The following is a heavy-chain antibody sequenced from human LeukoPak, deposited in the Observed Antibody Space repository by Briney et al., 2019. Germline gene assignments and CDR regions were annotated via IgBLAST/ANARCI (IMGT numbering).Heavy chain of an antibody. D-gene: IGHD2-2*01. CDR2: ISTSSRYI. CDR3: ARADCSSSTCYLRRSWFDP. J-gene: IGHJ5*02. Sequence: GGSLRLSCAASGFTLSYFDMNWVRQAPGKGLEWVSAISTSSRYIYYKDSVRGRFTISRDDAKNSLHLEMNSLRAEDTAVYYCARADCSSSTCYLRRSWFDPWGQGTLVTVSS. CDR1: GFTLSYFD. V-gene: IGHV3-21*01.